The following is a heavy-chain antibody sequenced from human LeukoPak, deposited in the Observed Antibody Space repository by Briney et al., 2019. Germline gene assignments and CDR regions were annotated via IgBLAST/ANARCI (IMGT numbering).Heavy chain of an antibody. CDR2: TYYSGST. V-gene: IGHV4-31*03. CDR1: GGSISSGGYY. J-gene: IGHJ6*02. D-gene: IGHD2-8*01. CDR3: ARPYCTNGVCYPPLGMDV. Sequence: SVTLSLTCTVSGGSISSGGYYWSWIRQHPGKGLEWIGYTYYSGSTYYNPSLKSRVTISVDTSKNQFSLKLSSVTAADTAVYYCARPYCTNGVCYPPLGMDVWGQGTTVTVSS.